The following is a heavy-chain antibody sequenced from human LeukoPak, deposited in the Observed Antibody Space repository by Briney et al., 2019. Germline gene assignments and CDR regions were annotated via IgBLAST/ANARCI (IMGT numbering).Heavy chain of an antibody. V-gene: IGHV4-39*07. CDR1: GGSISSITYY. CDR3: ATGTGMTPRPVDY. Sequence: SETLSLTCKVSGGSISSITYYWGWIRQPPGKGPEWIGSMYYSGTTSYNPSLKSRVTISLDTSRTQVSLNVSSVTAADTVVYFCATGTGMTPRPVDYWGQGTLVTVSS. CDR2: MYYSGTT. J-gene: IGHJ4*01. D-gene: IGHD6-6*01.